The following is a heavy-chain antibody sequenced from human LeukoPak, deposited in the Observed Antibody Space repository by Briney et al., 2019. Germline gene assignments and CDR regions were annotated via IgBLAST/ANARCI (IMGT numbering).Heavy chain of an antibody. CDR2: INPNSGGT. D-gene: IGHD3-3*01. CDR1: GYTFTGYY. Sequence: ALVKVSCKASGYTFTGYYMHWVRQAPGQGLEWMGWINPNSGGTNYAQKFQGRVTMTRDTSISTAYMELSRLRSDDTAVYYCARGGDYDFWSGPTPGWYYYYYMDVWGKGTTVTVSS. V-gene: IGHV1-2*02. J-gene: IGHJ6*03. CDR3: ARGGDYDFWSGPTPGWYYYYYMDV.